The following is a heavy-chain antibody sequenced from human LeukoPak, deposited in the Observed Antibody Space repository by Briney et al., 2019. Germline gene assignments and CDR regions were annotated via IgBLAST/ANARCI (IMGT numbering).Heavy chain of an antibody. CDR3: ARLIPHFYDSSGPNWFAP. CDR1: GGTFSSYA. Sequence: ASVKVSCKASGGTFSSYAISWVRQAPGQGLEWMGGVIPIFGTANYAQKFQGRVTITADESTSTAYMELSSLRSEDTAVYYCARLIPHFYDSSGPNWFAPWGQGTLVTVSS. D-gene: IGHD3-22*01. J-gene: IGHJ5*02. V-gene: IGHV1-69*13. CDR2: VIPIFGTA.